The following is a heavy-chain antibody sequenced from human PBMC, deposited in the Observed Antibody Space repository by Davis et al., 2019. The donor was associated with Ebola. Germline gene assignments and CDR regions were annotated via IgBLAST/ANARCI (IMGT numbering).Heavy chain of an antibody. V-gene: IGHV6-1*01. CDR1: GDSVSSHSAA. J-gene: IGHJ5*02. D-gene: IGHD3-22*01. CDR2: TYYRSKWYN. CDR3: ARVDSSGYSAVDP. Sequence: SQTLSRTCAISGDSVSSHSAAWNWLRQSPSRGLEWLGRTYYRSKWYNDYAVSVKSRITINPDTSKNQFSLKLSSVTAADTAVYYCARVDSSGYSAVDPWGQGTLVTVSS.